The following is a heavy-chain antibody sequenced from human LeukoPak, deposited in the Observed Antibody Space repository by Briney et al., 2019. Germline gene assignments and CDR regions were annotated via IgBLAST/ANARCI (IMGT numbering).Heavy chain of an antibody. CDR1: GFTFSNYW. CDR3: ARAGPGYYFDY. CDR2: MKEDGGER. Sequence: GGSLRLSCAASGFTFSNYWMSWVRQAPGKGLEWVANMKEDGGERYYVDSVKGRFTISRDNAKNSLYLQMNSLRAEDTAVYYCARAGPGYYFDYWGQGTLVTVSS. J-gene: IGHJ4*02. V-gene: IGHV3-7*04.